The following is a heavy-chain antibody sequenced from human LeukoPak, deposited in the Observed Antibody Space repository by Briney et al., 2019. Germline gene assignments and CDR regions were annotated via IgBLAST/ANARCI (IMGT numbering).Heavy chain of an antibody. CDR1: GFTVSSNY. Sequence: GGSLRLSCAASGFTVSSNYMSWVRQAPGKGLEWVSVIYSGGSTYYADSVKGRFTISRDNSKNTLYLQMNSLRTEDTAVFYCAKPRDIDSWAFDVWGQGTMVTVSS. CDR3: AKPRDIDSWAFDV. J-gene: IGHJ3*01. D-gene: IGHD2-15*01. CDR2: IYSGGST. V-gene: IGHV3-66*04.